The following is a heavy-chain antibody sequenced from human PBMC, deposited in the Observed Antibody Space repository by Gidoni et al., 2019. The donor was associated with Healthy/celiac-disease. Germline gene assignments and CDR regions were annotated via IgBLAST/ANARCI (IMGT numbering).Heavy chain of an antibody. D-gene: IGHD2-2*01. Sequence: EVQLVESGGGLVQPGGSLRLSCAASGFTFSSYSMNWVRQAPGKGLEWVSYISSSSSTIYYADSVKGRFTISRDNAKNSLYLQMNSLRDEDTAVYYCAGYCSSTSCYRVFRFDPWGQGTLVTVSS. J-gene: IGHJ5*02. CDR1: GFTFSSYS. CDR2: ISSSSSTI. V-gene: IGHV3-48*02. CDR3: AGYCSSTSCYRVFRFDP.